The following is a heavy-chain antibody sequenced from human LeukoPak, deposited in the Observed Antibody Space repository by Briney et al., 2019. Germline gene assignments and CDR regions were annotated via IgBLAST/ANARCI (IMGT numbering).Heavy chain of an antibody. CDR1: GFTFSSYS. CDR2: ISSSSSTI. D-gene: IGHD3-22*01. V-gene: IGHV3-48*01. CDR3: AREYDTSAFDI. J-gene: IGHJ3*02. Sequence: GGSLRLSCAASGFTFSSYSMNWVRQAPGKGLEWVSYISSSSSTIYYADSVKGRFTISRDNAKNSLYLQMNSLRAEDTAVYYCAREYDTSAFDIWGQGSMVTVSS.